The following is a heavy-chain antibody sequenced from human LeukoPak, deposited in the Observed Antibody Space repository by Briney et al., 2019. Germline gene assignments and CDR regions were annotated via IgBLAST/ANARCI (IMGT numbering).Heavy chain of an antibody. D-gene: IGHD1-1*01. CDR3: ARELRTGTSYNRFDP. Sequence: SETLSLTCAAYGGSFSGYYWSWIRQPAGKGLEWIGRIYTSGSTNYNPSLKSRVTMSVDTSKNQFSLKLSSVTAADTAVYYCARELRTGTSYNRFDPWGQGTLVTVSS. CDR2: IYTSGST. CDR1: GGSFSGYY. J-gene: IGHJ5*02. V-gene: IGHV4-4*07.